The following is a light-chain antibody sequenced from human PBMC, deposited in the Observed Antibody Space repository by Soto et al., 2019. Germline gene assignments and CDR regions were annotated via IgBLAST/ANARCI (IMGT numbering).Light chain of an antibody. V-gene: IGLV2-14*01. CDR3: SSYTSSSILV. CDR1: SRDVGGYNF. Sequence: SVLTQPASVSGSPGQSITISCTGTSRDVGGYNFVSWYQQYPGEVPKLMIYEVGNRPSGVSNRFSGSKSGNTASLTISGLQAEDEADYYCSSYTSSSILVFGTGTKVTVL. CDR2: EVG. J-gene: IGLJ1*01.